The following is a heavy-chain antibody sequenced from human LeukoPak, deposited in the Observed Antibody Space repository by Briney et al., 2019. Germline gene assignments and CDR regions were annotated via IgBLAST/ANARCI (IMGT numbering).Heavy chain of an antibody. J-gene: IGHJ4*02. Sequence: GSSVKVSCKASGGTFSSYDISWVRQAPGQGLEWMGGIMPMFGEANYAQKFQGRVTTTADKATSTAYMELSSLRSEDTAVYYCAGGRTDIVVVPATLRNYYFDYWGQGTLVTVSS. CDR3: AGGRTDIVVVPATLRNYYFDY. V-gene: IGHV1-69*06. D-gene: IGHD2-2*01. CDR1: GGTFSSYD. CDR2: IMPMFGEA.